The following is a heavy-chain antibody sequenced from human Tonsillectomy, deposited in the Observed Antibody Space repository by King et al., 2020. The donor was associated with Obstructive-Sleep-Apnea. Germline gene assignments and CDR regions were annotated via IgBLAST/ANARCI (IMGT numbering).Heavy chain of an antibody. J-gene: IGHJ4*02. V-gene: IGHV3-21*01. CDR3: VRDHNWAFDN. D-gene: IGHD3-16*01. CDR2: LFPIRDLQ. CDR1: GFNFGASS. Sequence: VPLVASGGVLFQPGGSLRLSCAASGFNFGASSLTWVLQPPWTVLASFSSLFPIRDLQSYADSVRGRFTVSRDNAKNSLYLQMNNLRAEDTAVYYCVRDHNWAFDNWGQGTLVTVSS.